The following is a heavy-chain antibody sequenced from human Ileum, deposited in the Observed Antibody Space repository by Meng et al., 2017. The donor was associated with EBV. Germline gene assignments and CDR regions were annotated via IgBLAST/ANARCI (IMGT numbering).Heavy chain of an antibody. J-gene: IGHJ4*02. Sequence: QLQVWAPGLVKPEGILSPPCAVSGDSISSDIWWSWVRQPPGMGLEWIGELNHRGDNNYNPSLKSRVEISVDKSKNQFYLSLFSVTAADTAVYYCGRDQGRELINHWGQGTLVTVSS. D-gene: IGHD1-7*01. CDR3: GRDQGRELINH. CDR1: GDSISSDIW. V-gene: IGHV4-4*02. CDR2: LNHRGDN.